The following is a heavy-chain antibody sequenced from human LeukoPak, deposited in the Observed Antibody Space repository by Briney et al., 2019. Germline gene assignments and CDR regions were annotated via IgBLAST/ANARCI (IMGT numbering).Heavy chain of an antibody. CDR1: GFTFSAYW. CDR2: IIEDGNLK. V-gene: IGHV3-7*01. CDR3: ARVGKNGWDFDH. Sequence: GGSLRLSCAASGFTFSAYWMTWVRQAPGKGLAWVANIIEDGNLKYYVDSVKGRFTISRDNTKNSLYQQMKSLRADDTAVYYCARVGKNGWDFDHWGQGTLVTVSS. J-gene: IGHJ4*02. D-gene: IGHD6-19*01.